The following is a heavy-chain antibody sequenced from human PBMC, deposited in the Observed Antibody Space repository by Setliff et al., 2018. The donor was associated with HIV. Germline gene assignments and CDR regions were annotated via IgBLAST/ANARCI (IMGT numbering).Heavy chain of an antibody. V-gene: IGHV7-4-1*02. J-gene: IGHJ5*02. CDR1: RYNFENYA. CDR2: INANSGSP. CDR3: AGGLYGDYGGDLNWLDP. Sequence: ASVKVSCKTSRYNFENYAINWVRQAPGQGLEWMGWINANSGSPTYAQAFTGRFFFSVDTAVATAYLQINNLKTEDTAVYFCAGGLYGDYGGDLNWLDPWGHGTRVTVSS. D-gene: IGHD4-17*01.